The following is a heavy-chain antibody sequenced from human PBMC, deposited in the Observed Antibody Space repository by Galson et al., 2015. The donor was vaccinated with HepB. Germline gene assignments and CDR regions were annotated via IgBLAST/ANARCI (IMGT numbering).Heavy chain of an antibody. V-gene: IGHV4-30-4*01. D-gene: IGHD3-10*01. CDR2: IYYSGST. Sequence: TLSLTCTVSGGSISSGDYYWRWIRQHRGKGMEWIGYIYYSGSTYYNPSLKSRVTISEDTTTNQFSLKLSSVTAAVTAVYDGARGGYYGSGSYYNLNGFDPWGQGTLVTVSS. CDR3: ARGGYYGSGSYYNLNGFDP. CDR1: GGSISSGDYY. J-gene: IGHJ5*02.